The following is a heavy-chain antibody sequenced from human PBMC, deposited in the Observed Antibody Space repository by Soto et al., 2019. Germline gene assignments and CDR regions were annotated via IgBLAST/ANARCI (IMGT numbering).Heavy chain of an antibody. Sequence: SVKVSCKASGGTFSSYAISWVRQAPGQGLEWMGGIIPIFGTANYAQKFQGRVTITADKSTSTAYMELSSLRSEDTAVYYCARGKWFGELFTYYYYGMDAWGQGTTVTVSS. CDR3: ARGKWFGELFTYYYYGMDA. CDR2: IIPIFGTA. V-gene: IGHV1-69*06. J-gene: IGHJ6*02. CDR1: GGTFSSYA. D-gene: IGHD3-10*01.